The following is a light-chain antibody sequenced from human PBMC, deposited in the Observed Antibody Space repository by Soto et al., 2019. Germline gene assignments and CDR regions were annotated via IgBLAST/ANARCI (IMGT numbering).Light chain of an antibody. CDR2: EAS. J-gene: IGKJ5*01. V-gene: IGKV1-33*01. CDR1: QDISNY. CDR3: QQADRLPIS. Sequence: DIQMTQSPSSLSASVGDRVTITCRASQDISNYLNGYQQRPGKAPKLMIYEASNLERGVPSRFSGNRSGTYLTLAITSLQPEDVATYYCQQADRLPISFGKGTRLEI.